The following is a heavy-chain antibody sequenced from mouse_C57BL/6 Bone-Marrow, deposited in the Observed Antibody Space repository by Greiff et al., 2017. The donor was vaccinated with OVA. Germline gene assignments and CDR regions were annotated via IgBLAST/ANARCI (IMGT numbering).Heavy chain of an antibody. J-gene: IGHJ2*01. CDR1: GYTFTDYY. CDR2: IIPNNGGT. CDR3: ARAGGPDY. V-gene: IGHV1-26*01. Sequence: VQLQQSGPELVKPGASVKISCKASGYTFTDYYMNWVKQSHGKSLEWIGDIIPNNGGTSYNQKFKGKATLTVDKSSSTAYMELRSLTSEDSAVYYCARAGGPDYWGQGTTLTVSS.